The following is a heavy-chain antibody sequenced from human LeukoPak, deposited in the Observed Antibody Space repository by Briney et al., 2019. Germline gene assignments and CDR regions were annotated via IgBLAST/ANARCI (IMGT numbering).Heavy chain of an antibody. D-gene: IGHD4-11*01. Sequence: GRSLRLSCAASGFTFSSYAMSWVRQAPGKGLEWVSAISGSGGSTYYADSVKGRFTISRDNSKNTLYPQMNSLRAEDTAVYYCAKVLVTTPGYYYYGMDVWGQGTTVTVSS. CDR1: GFTFSSYA. CDR3: AKVLVTTPGYYYYGMDV. V-gene: IGHV3-23*01. CDR2: ISGSGGST. J-gene: IGHJ6*02.